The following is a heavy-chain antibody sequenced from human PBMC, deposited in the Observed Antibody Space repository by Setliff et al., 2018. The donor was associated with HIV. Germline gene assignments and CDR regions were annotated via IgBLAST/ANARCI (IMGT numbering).Heavy chain of an antibody. CDR2: INPNSGGT. CDR3: ARPSFGSSSWKNDAFDI. J-gene: IGHJ3*02. D-gene: IGHD6-13*01. V-gene: IGHV1-2*06. CDR1: GYTFPGYY. Sequence: ASVKVSCKASGYTFPGYYMHWVRQAPGQGLEWMGRINPNSGGTNYAQKFQGRVTMTRDTSISTAYMELSRLRSDDTAVYYCARPSFGSSSWKNDAFDIWGQGTMVTVSS.